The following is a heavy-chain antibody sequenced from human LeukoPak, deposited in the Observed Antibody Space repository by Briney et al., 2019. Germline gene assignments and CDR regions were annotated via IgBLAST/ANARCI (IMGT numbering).Heavy chain of an antibody. CDR3: ASPLEMADWYFDL. CDR2: ISSSSSTI. D-gene: IGHD5-24*01. CDR1: GFTFSSYS. J-gene: IGHJ2*01. V-gene: IGHV3-48*04. Sequence: GGSLRLSCAASGFTFSSYSMNWVRQAPGKGLEWVSYISSSSSTIYYADSVKGRFTISRDNAKNSLYLQMNSLRAEDTAVYYCASPLEMADWYFDLWGRGTLVTVSS.